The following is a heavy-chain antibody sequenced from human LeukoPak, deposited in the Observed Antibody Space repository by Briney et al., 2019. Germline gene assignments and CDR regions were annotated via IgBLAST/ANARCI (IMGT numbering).Heavy chain of an antibody. CDR2: VRGSGTAT. J-gene: IGHJ4*02. D-gene: IGHD3-3*01. CDR1: GFTFSTYA. CDR3: AKTSRRDSTYDSPFDY. Sequence: GGSLRLSCATSGFTFSTYAMTWFRQAPGKGLEWVSAVRGSGTATYYADSVKGRFTISRDNSDNTLYLQMNSLRAEDTAIYYCAKTSRRDSTYDSPFDYWGQGTVVTVSS. V-gene: IGHV3-23*01.